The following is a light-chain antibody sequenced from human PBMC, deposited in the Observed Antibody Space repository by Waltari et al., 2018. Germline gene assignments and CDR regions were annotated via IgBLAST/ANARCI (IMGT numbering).Light chain of an antibody. Sequence: SYVVTQPPSVSVAPGQTATITCEGDNITSKNVNWYQQGPGQAPVVVVYDDSDRPSGIPERFSGSNSGNTATLTISRVEAGDEADYYCQVWDPNSDRQVFGGGTKLTVL. CDR3: QVWDPNSDRQV. CDR2: DDS. J-gene: IGLJ2*01. V-gene: IGLV3-21*02. CDR1: NITSKN.